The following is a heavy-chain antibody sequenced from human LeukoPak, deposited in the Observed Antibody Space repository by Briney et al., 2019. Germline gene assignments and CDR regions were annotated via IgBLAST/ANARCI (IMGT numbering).Heavy chain of an antibody. CDR2: INNIGHT. V-gene: IGHV4-34*01. CDR1: GESFNGFY. Sequence: PSETLSLTCAVNGESFNGFYWTWIRQSPGKGLEWIGEINNIGHTNYNASLKSRVTISLDTSQNQFSLKLTSVTAADTAVYYCARGEGNDYVWGSFYYYLDVWGKGTAVTVSS. CDR3: ARGEGNDYVWGSFYYYLDV. J-gene: IGHJ6*03. D-gene: IGHD3-16*01.